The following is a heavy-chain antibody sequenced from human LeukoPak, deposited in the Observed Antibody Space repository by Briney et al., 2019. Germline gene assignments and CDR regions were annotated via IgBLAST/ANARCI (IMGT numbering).Heavy chain of an antibody. D-gene: IGHD6-13*01. V-gene: IGHV4-34*01. Sequence: KTSETLSLTCAVYGGPFSGYYWSWIRQPPGKGLEWIGEINHSGSTNYNPSLKSRVTISVDTSKNQFSLKLSSVTAADTAVYYCARAGSSWYIGWWFDPWGQGTLVTVSS. CDR3: ARAGSSWYIGWWFDP. CDR1: GGPFSGYY. J-gene: IGHJ5*02. CDR2: INHSGST.